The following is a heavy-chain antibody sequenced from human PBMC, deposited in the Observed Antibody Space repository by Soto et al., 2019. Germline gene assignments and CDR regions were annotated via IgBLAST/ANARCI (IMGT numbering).Heavy chain of an antibody. CDR1: GGSISSTNW. CDR2: VYHTGST. D-gene: IGHD2-15*01. V-gene: IGHV4-4*02. J-gene: IGHJ4*02. CDR3: ATLPPRIVVVVLPIPS. Sequence: QVQLQQSGPRLARPSGTLSLTCVVSGGSISSTNWWTWVRQTPGKGLEWIGEVYHTGSTKYNPSLKNRVTTSLDKSNNQFSLTLKSVTAADTAVYYCATLPPRIVVVVLPIPSWGQGTLVTVSS.